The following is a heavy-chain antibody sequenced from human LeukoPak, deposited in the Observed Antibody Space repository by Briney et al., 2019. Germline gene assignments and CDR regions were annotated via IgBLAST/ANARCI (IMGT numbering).Heavy chain of an antibody. V-gene: IGHV3-74*01. D-gene: IGHD4-23*01. CDR3: ARGGYGGAFDI. J-gene: IGHJ3*02. CDR2: INGEGSNK. Sequence: PGGSLRLSCAPSGFTFSRYSVHWVPQAPGKGLVWVLRINGEGSNKGHVDSVKGRFTVSRDNVKNTVYLQMNSLRVEDTAVYYCARGGYGGAFDIWGQGTMVTVSS. CDR1: GFTFSRYS.